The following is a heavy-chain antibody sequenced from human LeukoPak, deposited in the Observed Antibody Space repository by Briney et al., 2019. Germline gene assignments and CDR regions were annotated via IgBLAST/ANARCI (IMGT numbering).Heavy chain of an antibody. CDR1: GFTFSGSA. CDR3: TRLIGSSGRDSYY. D-gene: IGHD6-6*01. V-gene: IGHV3-73*01. CDR2: IRSKANSYAT. J-gene: IGHJ4*02. Sequence: GGSLRLSCTASGFTFSGSAMHWVRQASGKGLEWVGRIRSKANSYATAYAASVKGRFTISRDDSKNTAYLQMNSLKTEDTAVYYCTRLIGSSGRDSYYWGQGTLVTVSS.